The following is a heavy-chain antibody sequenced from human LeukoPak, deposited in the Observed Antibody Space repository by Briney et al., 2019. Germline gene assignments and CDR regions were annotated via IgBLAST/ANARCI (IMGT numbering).Heavy chain of an antibody. J-gene: IGHJ2*01. CDR2: IYYSGST. V-gene: IGHV4-59*01. CDR1: GGSISSYY. D-gene: IGHD2-21*01. CDR3: ARDLFHWYFDL. Sequence: SETLSLTCTVSGGSISSYYWSWIRQPPGKGLEWIGYIYYSGSTNYNPSLKSRVTISVDTSKNQFSLKLSSVTAADTAVYYCARDLFHWYFDLWGRGTLVTVSS.